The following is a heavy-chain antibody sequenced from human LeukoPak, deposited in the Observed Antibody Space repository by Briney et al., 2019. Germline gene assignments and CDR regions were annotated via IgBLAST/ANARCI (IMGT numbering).Heavy chain of an antibody. J-gene: IGHJ4*02. D-gene: IGHD6-13*01. Sequence: GRSLRLSCAASGFTFSSYGMHWVRQAPGKGLEWVAVISYDGSNKYYADSVKGRFTISRDNSKNTLYLQMNSLRAEDTAVYYCAKDGAYSSSWYVDYWGQGTLVTVSS. CDR2: ISYDGSNK. V-gene: IGHV3-30*18. CDR1: GFTFSSYG. CDR3: AKDGAYSSSWYVDY.